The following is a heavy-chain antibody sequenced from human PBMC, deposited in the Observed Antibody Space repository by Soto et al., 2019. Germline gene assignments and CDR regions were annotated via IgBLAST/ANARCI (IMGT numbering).Heavy chain of an antibody. J-gene: IGHJ4*02. D-gene: IGHD6-19*01. Sequence: EVQLVESGGGLVQPGRSLRLSCVASGFTFDSYAMHWVRQAPGKSLEWVSGISWSSGSVGYGDFVRGRFTISRDNAQNSLYLEMNSLRVEDTAFYYCVKDIHEQWLVSHFEYWGQGALVTVSS. CDR1: GFTFDSYA. CDR2: ISWSSGSV. CDR3: VKDIHEQWLVSHFEY. V-gene: IGHV3-9*01.